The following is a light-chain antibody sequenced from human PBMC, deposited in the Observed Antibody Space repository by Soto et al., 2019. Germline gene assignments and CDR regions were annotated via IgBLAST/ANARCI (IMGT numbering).Light chain of an antibody. Sequence: EIVLTQSPATLSLSPGERDTLSCSASQSVSSYLAWYQQKPGQAPRLLIYDASNRATGIPARFSGSGSGPDLTLTISSLEPEDCAVYYCQQSSNWLTYGGGTKVEIK. V-gene: IGKV3-11*01. J-gene: IGKJ4*01. CDR1: QSVSSY. CDR3: QQSSNWLT. CDR2: DAS.